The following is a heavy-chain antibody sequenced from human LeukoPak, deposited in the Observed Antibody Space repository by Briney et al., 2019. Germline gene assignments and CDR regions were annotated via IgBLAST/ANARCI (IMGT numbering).Heavy chain of an antibody. CDR2: IYHSGST. Sequence: SQTLSLTCTVSGGSISSGGYYWSWIRQPPGKGLEWIGEIYHSGSTNYNPSLKSRVTISVDKSKNQFSLKLSSVTAADTAVYYCARDHDYGDNNRFDPWGQGTLVTVSS. V-gene: IGHV4-30-2*01. CDR1: GGSISSGGYY. CDR3: ARDHDYGDNNRFDP. D-gene: IGHD4-17*01. J-gene: IGHJ5*02.